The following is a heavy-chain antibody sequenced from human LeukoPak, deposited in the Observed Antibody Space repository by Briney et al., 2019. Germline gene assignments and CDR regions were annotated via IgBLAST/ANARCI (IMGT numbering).Heavy chain of an antibody. J-gene: IGHJ4*02. CDR3: ARGHYGSGSYYPFDY. V-gene: IGHV1-69*13. CDR1: GGTFSSYA. D-gene: IGHD3-10*01. CDR2: IIPIFGTA. Sequence: ASVKVSCKASGGTFSSYAISWVQQAPGQGLEWMGGIIPIFGTANYAQKFQGRVTITADESTSTAYMELSSLRSEDTAVYYCARGHYGSGSYYPFDYWGQGTLVTVSS.